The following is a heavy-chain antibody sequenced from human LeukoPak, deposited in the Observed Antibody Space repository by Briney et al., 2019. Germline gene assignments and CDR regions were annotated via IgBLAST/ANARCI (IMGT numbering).Heavy chain of an antibody. J-gene: IGHJ4*02. D-gene: IGHD4-17*01. Sequence: GGSLRLSCAASGFMFSSYDMHWVRQAPGKGLEWVAVTWSDGSNTYSADSVKGRFTISRDNSKNTLYLQMNSLRPDDTAVYYCGRQKITVTVSLDYWGQGTLVTVSS. CDR2: TWSDGSNT. V-gene: IGHV3-33*01. CDR1: GFMFSSYD. CDR3: GRQKITVTVSLDY.